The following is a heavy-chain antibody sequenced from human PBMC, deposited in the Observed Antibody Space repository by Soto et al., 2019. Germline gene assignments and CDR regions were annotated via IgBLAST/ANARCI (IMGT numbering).Heavy chain of an antibody. CDR1: GFNFSSYS. CDR2: ISFNGNFK. J-gene: IGHJ4*01. Sequence: LRLSCVASGFNFSSYSMNWVRQAPEKGLEWVSFISFNGNFKDYADSVKGRFTISRDNAKRSLYLQMNSLGAEDTAVYFCAAHSPYCGGDCSMSYWGQGILVTVSS. CDR3: AAHSPYCGGDCSMSY. D-gene: IGHD2-21*02. V-gene: IGHV3-21*01.